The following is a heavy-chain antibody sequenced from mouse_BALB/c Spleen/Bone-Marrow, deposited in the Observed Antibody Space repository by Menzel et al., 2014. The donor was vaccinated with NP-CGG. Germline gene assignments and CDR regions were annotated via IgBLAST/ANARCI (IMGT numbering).Heavy chain of an antibody. CDR3: ARFGNYEGFAY. Sequence: QVQLKESGAELVRPGASVKLSCKASGYSFTNYWMNWVKQRPGQGLEWIGMIHPSDSETRLNQKFKDKATLTVDKSSSTAYMQRSSPTAEDAAVYYCARFGNYEGFAYWGQGTLVTVSA. CDR2: IHPSDSET. V-gene: IGHV1-74*01. CDR1: GYSFTNYW. J-gene: IGHJ3*01. D-gene: IGHD2-1*01.